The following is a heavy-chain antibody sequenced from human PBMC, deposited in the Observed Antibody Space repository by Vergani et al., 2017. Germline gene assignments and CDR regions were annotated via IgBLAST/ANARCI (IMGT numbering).Heavy chain of an antibody. Sequence: EVQLLESGGGLVQPGGSLRLSCAASGFTFSSYAMSWVRQAPGKGLEWVSAISGSGGSTYYADSVKGRFTIARDNSKNTLYLRMNSLRAEDTAVYYCAKDSYDSSGYYGRGAFDIWGQGTMVTVSS. CDR3: AKDSYDSSGYYGRGAFDI. D-gene: IGHD3-22*01. CDR1: GFTFSSYA. V-gene: IGHV3-23*01. CDR2: ISGSGGST. J-gene: IGHJ3*02.